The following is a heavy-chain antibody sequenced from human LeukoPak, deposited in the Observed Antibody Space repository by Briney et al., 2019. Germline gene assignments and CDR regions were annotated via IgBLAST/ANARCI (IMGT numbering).Heavy chain of an antibody. V-gene: IGHV4-59*08. J-gene: IGHJ3*02. CDR1: GGSINAYY. CDR3: ARQPVNTAAFDI. D-gene: IGHD5-18*01. Sequence: PSETLSLTCTVSGGSINAYYWGWIRQPPGKGLEWIAYVRDNGENNYNPSLKSRVAISVDTANNQISLRLNFVTAADTAIYYCARQPVNTAAFDIWGLGTMVTVSS. CDR2: VRDNGEN.